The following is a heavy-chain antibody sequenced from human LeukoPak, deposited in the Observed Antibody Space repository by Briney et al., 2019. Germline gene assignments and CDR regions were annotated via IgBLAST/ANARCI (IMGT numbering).Heavy chain of an antibody. V-gene: IGHV3-48*03. J-gene: IGHJ5*02. CDR3: ARDGLIVATT. CDR1: GFTFSSSE. D-gene: IGHD5-12*01. Sequence: PGGSLRLSCASSGFTFSSSEMNWVRQAPGKGVEWVSCISSGGTTVFYADSVKGRFTISRDNAKNSLYLQMNSLRAEDTAVYYCARDGLIVATTWGQGTLVTVSS. CDR2: ISSGGTTV.